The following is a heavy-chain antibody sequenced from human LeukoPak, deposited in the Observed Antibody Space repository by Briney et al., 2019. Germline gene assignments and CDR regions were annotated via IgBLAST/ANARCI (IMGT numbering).Heavy chain of an antibody. CDR3: ARDSSPGQLAAADS. J-gene: IGHJ4*02. CDR2: INPNSGGT. CDR1: GYTFTGYY. Sequence: ASVKVSCKASGYTFTGYYMHWVRQAPGQGLEWMGWINPNSGGTNYAQKFQGWVTMTRDTSISTAYMELSRLRSEDTAVYYCARDSSPGQLAAADSWGQGTLVTVSS. D-gene: IGHD6-13*01. V-gene: IGHV1-2*04.